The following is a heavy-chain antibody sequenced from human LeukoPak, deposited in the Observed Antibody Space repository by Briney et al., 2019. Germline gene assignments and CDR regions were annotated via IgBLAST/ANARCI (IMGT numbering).Heavy chain of an antibody. CDR2: ISAGGGGT. D-gene: IGHD3-10*01. CDR1: GFTFNNYA. CDR3: ASDWYYGSGSL. V-gene: IGHV3-23*01. Sequence: GGSLRLSCAAPGFTFNNYAMSWVRQAPGKGLEWVSAISAGGGGTYYADSVKGRFTISRDNSQKKVFLQMNSLRADDTAVYYCASDWYYGSGSLWGQGTLVTVSS. J-gene: IGHJ4*02.